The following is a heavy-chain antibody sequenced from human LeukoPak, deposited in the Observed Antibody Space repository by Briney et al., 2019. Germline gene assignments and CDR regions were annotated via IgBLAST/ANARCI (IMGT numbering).Heavy chain of an antibody. D-gene: IGHD5-18*01. CDR3: AKGLSRGYSYYQNSWFDP. J-gene: IGHJ5*02. CDR1: GFTFDDYA. CDR2: ISGDGGST. V-gene: IGHV3-43*02. Sequence: GGSLRLSCAASGFTFDDYAMHWVRQTPGKGLEWVSLISGDGGSTYYADSVKGRFTISRDNSKNSLYLQMNSLRTEDTALYYCAKGLSRGYSYYQNSWFDPWGQGTLVTVSS.